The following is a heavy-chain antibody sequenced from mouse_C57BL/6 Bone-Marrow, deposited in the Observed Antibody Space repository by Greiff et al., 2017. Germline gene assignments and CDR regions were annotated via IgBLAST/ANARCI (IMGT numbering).Heavy chain of an antibody. V-gene: IGHV1-62-2*01. J-gene: IGHJ2*01. Sequence: QVQLQQSGAELVKPGASVKLSCKASGYTFTEYTIHWVKQRSGQGLEWIGWFYPGSGSIKYNEKFKDKATLTADKSSSTVYMELSRLTSEDSAVYFCARHALWLRRRGYYFDYWGQGTTLTVSS. CDR1: GYTFTEYT. D-gene: IGHD2-2*01. CDR3: ARHALWLRRRGYYFDY. CDR2: FYPGSGSI.